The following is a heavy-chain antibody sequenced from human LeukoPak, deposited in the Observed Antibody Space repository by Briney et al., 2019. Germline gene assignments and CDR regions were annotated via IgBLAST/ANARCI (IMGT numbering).Heavy chain of an antibody. D-gene: IGHD3-22*01. J-gene: IGHJ4*02. CDR3: ARQKLYYYDSSGYYGGDFDY. Sequence: TSETLSLTCTVSGGSISSGSYYWSWIRQPAGKGLEWIGRIYTSGSTNYNPSLKSRVTISVDTSKNQFSLKLSSVTAADTAVYYCARQKLYYYDSSGYYGGDFDYWGQGTLVTVSS. CDR1: GGSISSGSYY. CDR2: IYTSGST. V-gene: IGHV4-61*02.